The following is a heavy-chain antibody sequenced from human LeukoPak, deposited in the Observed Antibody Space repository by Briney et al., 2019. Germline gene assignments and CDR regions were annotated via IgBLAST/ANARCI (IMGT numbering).Heavy chain of an antibody. CDR2: IYHSGST. D-gene: IGHD2-21*01. CDR3: ARWGDGALFDY. CDR1: GASISTYY. J-gene: IGHJ4*02. Sequence: SETLSLTCTVSGASISTYYWSWVRQPPGKGLEWIGEIYHSGSTSYNPSLKSRVTVSVDKSKNHFSLKLSSVTAADTAVYYCARWGDGALFDYWGQGTLVTVSS. V-gene: IGHV4-4*02.